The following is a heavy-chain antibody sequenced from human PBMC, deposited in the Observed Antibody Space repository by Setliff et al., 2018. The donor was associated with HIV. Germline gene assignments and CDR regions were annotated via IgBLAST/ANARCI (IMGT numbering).Heavy chain of an antibody. J-gene: IGHJ4*02. CDR3: ARFAYYSDSGGYYHH. CDR1: GGSISSSSYY. V-gene: IGHV4-39*01. Sequence: SSETLSLTCTVSGGSISSSSYYWGWIRQPPGKGLEWIGTIYYSGSTYYNPSLKSRVTMSVDTSKNQFSLKLSSVTAADTAVYYCARFAYYSDSGGYYHHWGQGALVTVSS. D-gene: IGHD3-22*01. CDR2: IYYSGST.